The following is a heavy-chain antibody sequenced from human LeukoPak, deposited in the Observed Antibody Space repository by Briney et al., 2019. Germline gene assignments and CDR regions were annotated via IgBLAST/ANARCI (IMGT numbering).Heavy chain of an antibody. CDR2: ISTSGSII. J-gene: IGHJ4*02. V-gene: IGHV3-48*03. D-gene: IGHD5-12*01. Sequence: GGSLRLSCAASGFAFSSYEMNWVRQAPGKGLEWVSYISTSGSIIHYADSVKGRFTFSRDNAKNSVYLQMNSLRAEDTAVYYCASRQSYGGYDCWGQGTLVTVSS. CDR3: ASRQSYGGYDC. CDR1: GFAFSSYE.